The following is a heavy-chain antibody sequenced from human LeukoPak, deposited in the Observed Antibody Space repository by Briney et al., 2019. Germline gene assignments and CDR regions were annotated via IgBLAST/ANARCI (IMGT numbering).Heavy chain of an antibody. D-gene: IGHD3-10*01. CDR3: ASSRDYYGSGSYGY. Sequence: GESLKISCKGSGYSFTSYWIGWVRQMPGKGLEWMGIIYPGDSDTRHSPSFQARVTISADKSISTAYLQWSSLKASDTAMYYCASSRDYYGSGSYGYWGQGTLVTVSS. J-gene: IGHJ4*02. CDR2: IYPGDSDT. CDR1: GYSFTSYW. V-gene: IGHV5-51*01.